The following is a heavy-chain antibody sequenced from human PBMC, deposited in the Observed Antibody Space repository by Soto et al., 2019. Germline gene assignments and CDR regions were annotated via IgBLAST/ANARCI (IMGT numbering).Heavy chain of an antibody. CDR2: IYYSGAT. D-gene: IGHD2-15*01. V-gene: IGHV4-59*01. J-gene: IGHJ4*02. Sequence: SETLSLTCTVSGGSFSSYYWSWIRQPPGKGLEWIGYIYYSGATNYNPSLESRVTISVDTPRSQFSLKLTSVTPADTAVYYCAKAGSCSGSSGRVDYWGQGILVTVSS. CDR1: GGSFSSYY. CDR3: AKAGSCSGSSGRVDY.